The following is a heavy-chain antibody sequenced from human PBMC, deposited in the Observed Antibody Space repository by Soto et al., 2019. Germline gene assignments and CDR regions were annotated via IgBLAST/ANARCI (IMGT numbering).Heavy chain of an antibody. CDR3: ARMRPIEDLATKYYFDY. CDR2: IYYSRSA. Sequence: SETLSLTCTVSGGSISNYHWNWIRQPPGKGLEWIGYIYYSRSANYNPSLKGRVTISIDTSKNQFSLKLTSATAADTAVYYCARMRPIEDLATKYYFDYWGQGALVTVYS. J-gene: IGHJ4*02. D-gene: IGHD2-15*01. V-gene: IGHV4-59*01. CDR1: GGSISNYH.